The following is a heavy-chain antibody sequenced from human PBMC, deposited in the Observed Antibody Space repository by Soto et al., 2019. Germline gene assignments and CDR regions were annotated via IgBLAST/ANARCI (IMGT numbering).Heavy chain of an antibody. J-gene: IGHJ3*02. Sequence: DVQLVESGGGLIQPGGSLRLSCAAFGLTVSGKKYMAWVRQAPGKGLEWVSGVYDTDGTYYADSVKGRFTSSRDSSKTIVYLQMTSLRPDATAVYYCASWRLQEHAYDSWGLGTTVTVSS. CDR3: ASWRLQEHAYDS. V-gene: IGHV3-53*01. D-gene: IGHD4-4*01. CDR1: GLTVSGKKY. CDR2: VYDTDGT.